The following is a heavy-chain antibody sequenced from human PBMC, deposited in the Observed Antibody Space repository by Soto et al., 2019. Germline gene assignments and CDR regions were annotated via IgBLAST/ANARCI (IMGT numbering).Heavy chain of an antibody. V-gene: IGHV4-59*01. CDR3: VKLKPYCSSTSCYGGWPYYYYMDV. D-gene: IGHD2-2*01. CDR1: GGSISSYY. CDR2: IYYSGST. Sequence: SETLSLTCTVSGGSISSYYWSWIRQPPGKGLEWIGYIYYSGSTNYNPSLKSRVTISVDTSKNQFSLKLSSVTAADTAVYFCVKLKPYCSSTSCYGGWPYYYYMDVWVKGTTVT. J-gene: IGHJ6*03.